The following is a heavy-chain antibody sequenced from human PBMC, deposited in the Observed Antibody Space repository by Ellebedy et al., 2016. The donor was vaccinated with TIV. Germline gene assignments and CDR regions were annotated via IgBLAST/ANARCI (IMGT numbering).Heavy chain of an antibody. CDR3: ARGWFGSGMGV. CDR2: TDYRSKLNN. J-gene: IGHJ6*02. V-gene: IGHV6-1*01. CDR1: GDSVSTDIG. D-gene: IGHD3-10*01. Sequence: SQTLSLTCVISGDSVSTDIGWNWIRQSPSRGLEWLGRTDYRSKLNNDYAVSLKSRITINPDTSKNLFSLQLNSVTPEDTAVYYCARGWFGSGMGVWGQGTTVTVS.